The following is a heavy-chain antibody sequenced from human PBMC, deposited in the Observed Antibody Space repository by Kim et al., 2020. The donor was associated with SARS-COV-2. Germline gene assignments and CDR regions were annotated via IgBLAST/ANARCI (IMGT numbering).Heavy chain of an antibody. D-gene: IGHD6-6*01. CDR2: IKSKTDGGTT. CDR3: TTWPAAPNYYYYYGMDV. V-gene: IGHV3-15*01. Sequence: GGSLRLSCAASGFTFSNAWMSWVRQAPGKGLEWVGRIKSKTDGGTTDYAAPVKGRFTISRDDSKNTLYLQMNSLKTEDTAVYYCTTWPAAPNYYYYYGMDVWGQGTTVTVSS. J-gene: IGHJ6*02. CDR1: GFTFSNAW.